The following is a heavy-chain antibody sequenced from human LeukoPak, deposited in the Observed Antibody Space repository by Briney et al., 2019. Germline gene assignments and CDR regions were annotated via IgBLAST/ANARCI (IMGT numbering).Heavy chain of an antibody. CDR1: GFTFDDYT. CDR3: ARAADGSGSPPDH. Sequence: GGSLRLSFAASGFTFDDYTMHWVRQAPGKGLEWVSLISLDGGRTSYADSVRGRFTISRDNNRNSLYLQMNSLRNEDTALYYCARAADGSGSPPDHWGQGTLVTVSS. V-gene: IGHV3-43*01. J-gene: IGHJ4*02. D-gene: IGHD3-10*01. CDR2: ISLDGGRT.